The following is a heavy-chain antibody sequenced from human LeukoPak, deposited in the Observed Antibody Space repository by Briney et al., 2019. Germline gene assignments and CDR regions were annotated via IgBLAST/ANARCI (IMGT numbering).Heavy chain of an antibody. Sequence: PSETLSLTCTVSGGSISSYYWSWIRQPAGKGLECIGRVYSSGSTNYNPSLKSRVTMSIDTSKNQFSLKLTSVTAADTAVYYCARHPYYYDSSGYYPPDYWGQGTLVTVSS. CDR2: VYSSGST. J-gene: IGHJ4*02. CDR1: GGSISSYY. V-gene: IGHV4-4*07. CDR3: ARHPYYYDSSGYYPPDY. D-gene: IGHD3-22*01.